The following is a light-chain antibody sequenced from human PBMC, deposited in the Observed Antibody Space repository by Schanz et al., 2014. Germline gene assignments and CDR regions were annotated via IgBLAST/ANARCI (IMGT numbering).Light chain of an antibody. CDR1: SSDVGGYNY. J-gene: IGLJ3*02. CDR3: SLYAGSNNLV. CDR2: DVS. Sequence: QSALTQPASVSGSPGQSITISCTGTSSDVGGYNYVSWYQQHPGKAPKLMIYDVSKRPSGVPDRFSGSKSGNTASLTVSGLQAEDEADYYCSLYAGSNNLVFGGGTKLTVL. V-gene: IGLV2-8*01.